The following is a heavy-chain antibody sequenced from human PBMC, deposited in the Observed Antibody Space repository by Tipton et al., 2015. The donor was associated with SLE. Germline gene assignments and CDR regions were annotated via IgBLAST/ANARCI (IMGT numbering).Heavy chain of an antibody. Sequence: TLSLTCTVSVGSISSGGYYWSWTRPHPGKGLEWIGYIYSSWSTYYNPSRPSRVTISVDTSKNQFSLKLSSVTAADTAVYYCARLRGNWEAYYLDYWSQGTLVTVSS. CDR1: VGSISSGGYY. V-gene: IGHV4-31*03. CDR3: ARLRGNWEAYYLDY. J-gene: IGHJ4*02. D-gene: IGHD7-27*01. CDR2: IYSSWST.